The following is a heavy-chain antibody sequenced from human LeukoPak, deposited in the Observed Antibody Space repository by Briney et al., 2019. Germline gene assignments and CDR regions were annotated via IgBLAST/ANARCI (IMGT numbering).Heavy chain of an antibody. CDR3: VKSGGYGLIDY. V-gene: IGHV4-39*01. CDR1: CVSLSGSYYY. CDR2: IYYSGST. Sequence: SETLSLTRAVSCVSLSGSYYYLGWIRQPPGKGLEWIGNIYYSGSTYYNASLQSRVTISIDTSKNQFSLRLNSVTAADTAMYFCVKSGGYGLIDYWGQGTLVTVSS. D-gene: IGHD1-26*01. J-gene: IGHJ4*02.